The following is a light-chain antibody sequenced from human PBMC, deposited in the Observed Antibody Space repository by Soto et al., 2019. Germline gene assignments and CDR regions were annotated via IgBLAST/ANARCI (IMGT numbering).Light chain of an antibody. V-gene: IGKV1-39*01. CDR3: QQSYSTPPIN. CDR1: QSISNY. Sequence: DIQMTQSPSSLSASVGDRVTITFLASQSISNYLNWYQQKPGKAPKLLIYAASSLQSGVPSRFSGSGSGTDFTLTISSLQPEDFATYYCQQSYSTPPINFGQGTRLEIK. CDR2: AAS. J-gene: IGKJ5*01.